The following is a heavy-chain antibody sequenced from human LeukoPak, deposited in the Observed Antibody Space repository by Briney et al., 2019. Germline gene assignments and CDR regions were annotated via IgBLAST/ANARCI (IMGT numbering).Heavy chain of an antibody. V-gene: IGHV3-30*03. CDR1: GFTFSNNA. CDR2: MSYDGSDK. J-gene: IGHJ4*02. D-gene: IGHD1-26*01. Sequence: GRSLRLSCAASGFTFSNNAMHWVRQAPGKGLEWVAFMSYDGSDKFYADSVRGRFTISRDNSKNTLFVQMNSLRAEDTAVYYCAREHGSSGSSSFDCWGLGTLVTVSS. CDR3: AREHGSSGSSSFDC.